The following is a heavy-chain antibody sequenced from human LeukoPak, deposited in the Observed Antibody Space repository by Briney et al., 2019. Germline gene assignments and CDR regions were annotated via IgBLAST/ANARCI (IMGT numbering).Heavy chain of an antibody. CDR3: ARDFGSYLGDY. V-gene: IGHV3-66*01. J-gene: IGHJ4*02. CDR2: IYSGGRT. CDR1: GFTFSSYW. D-gene: IGHD1-26*01. Sequence: GGSLRLSCTASGFTFSSYWMHWVRQAPGKGLEWVSVIYSGGRTYYADSVKGRLTISRDSSKNTVFLQMNSLRAEDTAVYFCARDFGSYLGDYWGQRTLVTVSS.